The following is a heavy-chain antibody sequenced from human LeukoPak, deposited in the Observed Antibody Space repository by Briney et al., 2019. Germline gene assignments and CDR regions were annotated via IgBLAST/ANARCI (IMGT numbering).Heavy chain of an antibody. J-gene: IGHJ4*02. Sequence: PGGSLRLTCAASAFTFSTYPIHWVRQASGKGLEWVAGVSNDGRNNYYADSVKGRFTISRDDSKNTVYLQMNSLRLEDTAFYYCASGFHYWGQGTLVTVSS. D-gene: IGHD2-15*01. CDR3: ASGFHY. CDR1: AFTFSTYP. V-gene: IGHV3-30-3*02. CDR2: VSNDGRNN.